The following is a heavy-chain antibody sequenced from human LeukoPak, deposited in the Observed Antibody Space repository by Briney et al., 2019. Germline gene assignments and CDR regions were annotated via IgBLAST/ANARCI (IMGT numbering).Heavy chain of an antibody. CDR3: AKGGSGSQYSGLEY. J-gene: IGHJ4*02. Sequence: GGSLRHSRGRSGFTLCSYAMTWVRQAPGEGLKWVSGISATNCNTYHADSVKGRFTISRDNSKGTLYLQMNSLRVEDTAVYYCAKGGSGSQYSGLEYWGQGTLVTVSS. CDR1: GFTLCSYA. D-gene: IGHD2-15*01. V-gene: IGHV3-23*01. CDR2: ISATNCNT.